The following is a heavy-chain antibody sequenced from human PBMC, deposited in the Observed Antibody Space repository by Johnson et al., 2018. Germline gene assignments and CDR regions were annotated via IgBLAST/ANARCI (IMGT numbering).Heavy chain of an antibody. CDR2: IYYSGST. Sequence: QVQLQESGPGLVKPSETLSLICTVSGGSISSYYWGWIRQPPGKGLEWIGYIYYSGSTNYNPSLKSRVTISVDTSKNQFSLKLSSVTAADTAVYYCARGFNYYYYMDVWGKGTTVTVSS. CDR3: ARGFNYYYYMDV. CDR1: GGSISSYY. V-gene: IGHV4-59*01. J-gene: IGHJ6*03.